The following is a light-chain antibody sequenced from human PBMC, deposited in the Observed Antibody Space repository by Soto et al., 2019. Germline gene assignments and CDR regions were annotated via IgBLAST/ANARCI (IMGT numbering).Light chain of an antibody. Sequence: ERVMTQSPATLSVSPGERVTLSCRASQCISINLAWYQRKPGQSPRLLFSGASTRATGVPVRFSGSGSGTEFTLSISSLQSEDFAVYFCQQHNNWPPTFGQGTKVEI. J-gene: IGKJ1*01. V-gene: IGKV3-15*01. CDR3: QQHNNWPPT. CDR2: GAS. CDR1: QCISIN.